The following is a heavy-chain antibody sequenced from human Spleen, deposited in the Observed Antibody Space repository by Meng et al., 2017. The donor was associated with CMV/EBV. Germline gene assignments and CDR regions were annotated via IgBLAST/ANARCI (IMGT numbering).Heavy chain of an antibody. CDR2: VIPITDIA. Sequence: QVHLVQSGAEVKKPGSSVKVSCRASGFPFSNYILSWVRQAPGQGLEWMGRVIPITDIANYAQKFQGRVTITADKSTDTTYMELSGLRAEDTAVYYCARGPYNYGDYYFDYWGQGTLVTVSS. CDR1: GFPFSNYI. V-gene: IGHV1-69*02. D-gene: IGHD3-10*01. J-gene: IGHJ4*02. CDR3: ARGPYNYGDYYFDY.